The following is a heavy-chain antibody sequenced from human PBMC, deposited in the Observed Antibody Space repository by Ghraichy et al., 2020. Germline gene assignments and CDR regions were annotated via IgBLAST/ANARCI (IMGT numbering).Heavy chain of an antibody. CDR3: ASDVVPSATKYGLDV. CDR2: IYYSGST. Sequence: SETLSLTCTVSGGSISSYYWNWIRQPPGKGLEWIGYIYYSGSTNYNSSLKSRVTISVDPSKNQFSLKLSSVTAADTAVYYCASDVVPSATKYGLDVWGQGTTVTVSS. CDR1: GGSISSYY. V-gene: IGHV4-59*01. D-gene: IGHD2-2*01. J-gene: IGHJ6*02.